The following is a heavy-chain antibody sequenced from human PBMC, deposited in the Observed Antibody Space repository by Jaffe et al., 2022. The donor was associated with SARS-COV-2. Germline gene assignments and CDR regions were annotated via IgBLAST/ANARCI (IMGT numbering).Heavy chain of an antibody. CDR3: VREPGDVSTWFFDS. V-gene: IGHV4-61*02. D-gene: IGHD1-1*01. CDR1: GGSIRSGSYY. Sequence: QVQLQESGPGLVKPSQTLSLTCTVSGGSIRSGSYYWTWIRQPAGGALEWLGRIYTSGSTDYNPSLKSRLTISVDTSKNQFSLHLTSVTAADTAVYFCVREPGDVSTWFFDSWGRGTLVTVSS. CDR2: IYTSGST. J-gene: IGHJ4*02.